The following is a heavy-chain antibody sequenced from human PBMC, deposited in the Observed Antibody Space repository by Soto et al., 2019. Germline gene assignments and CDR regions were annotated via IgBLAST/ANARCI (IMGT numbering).Heavy chain of an antibody. CDR2: ISAYKTNI. CDR3: ARDLEGSGAYYTDF. J-gene: IGHJ4*01. D-gene: IGHD3-10*01. CDR1: GYTFPNYG. V-gene: IGHV1-18*01. Sequence: ASVKVSCKASGYTFPNYGITWVRQAPGQGLEWMGWISAYKTNIKYAQKFQGRVTLTTDTSTSTAYMELRSLSSDDTAIYYCARDLEGSGAYYTDFWG.